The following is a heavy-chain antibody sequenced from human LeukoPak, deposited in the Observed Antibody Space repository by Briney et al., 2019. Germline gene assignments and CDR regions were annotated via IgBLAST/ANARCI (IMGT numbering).Heavy chain of an antibody. CDR1: GFTFSSYW. Sequence: GGSLRLSXAASGFTFSSYWMSWVRQAPGKGLEWVANIKQDGSEKYYVDSVKGRFTISRDNAKNSLYLQMNSLRAEDTAVYYCASRRMGYYGSGSYYYYYYYMDVWGKGTTVTVSS. V-gene: IGHV3-7*01. CDR2: IKQDGSEK. CDR3: ASRRMGYYGSGSYYYYYYYMDV. J-gene: IGHJ6*03. D-gene: IGHD3-10*01.